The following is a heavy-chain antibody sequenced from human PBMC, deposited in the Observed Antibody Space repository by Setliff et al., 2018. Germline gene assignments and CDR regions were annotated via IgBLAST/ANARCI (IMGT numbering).Heavy chain of an antibody. CDR1: GGSISSGVYY. CDR2: IYYRGDT. V-gene: IGHV4-39*01. D-gene: IGHD1-1*01. Sequence: PSETLSLTCTVSGGSISSGVYYWAWIRQPPGKGLKWIGRIYYRGDTYYNASLKSRLTLSVDTSKNQVSLNLRSVTAADTAVYYCARTGTYRYFDYWGQGTQVTVSS. CDR3: ARTGTYRYFDY. J-gene: IGHJ4*02.